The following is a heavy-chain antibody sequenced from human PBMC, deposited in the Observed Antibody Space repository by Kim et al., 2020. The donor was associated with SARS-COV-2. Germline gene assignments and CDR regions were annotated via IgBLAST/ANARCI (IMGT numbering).Heavy chain of an antibody. J-gene: IGHJ4*02. D-gene: IGHD3-22*01. V-gene: IGHV3-73*01. CDR2: AT. Sequence: ATAYAASVKGRFTISRDDSKNTAYLQMNSLKTEDTAVYYCIRYYYDSSVSGVYWGQGTLVTVSS. CDR3: IRYYYDSSVSGVY.